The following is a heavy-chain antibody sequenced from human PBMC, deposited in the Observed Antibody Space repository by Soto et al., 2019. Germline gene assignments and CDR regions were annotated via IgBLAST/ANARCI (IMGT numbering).Heavy chain of an antibody. CDR2: IYYSGST. Sequence: SETLSLTCTVSGGSISSYYWSWIRQPPGKGLEWIGYIYYSGSTNYNPSLKSRVTISVDTSKNQFSLKLSSVTAADTDVYYCARARQWNDSMDVWGKGTTVTVSS. CDR3: ARARQWNDSMDV. D-gene: IGHD1-1*01. CDR1: GGSISSYY. V-gene: IGHV4-59*01. J-gene: IGHJ6*03.